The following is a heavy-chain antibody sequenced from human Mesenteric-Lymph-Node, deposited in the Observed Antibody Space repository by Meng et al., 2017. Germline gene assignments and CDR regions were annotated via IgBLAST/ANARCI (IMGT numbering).Heavy chain of an antibody. V-gene: IGHV1-69*05. CDR1: GYNFIGYW. CDR3: ARVAYYYDSSGYTTSFFDY. J-gene: IGHJ4*02. Sequence: SVKVSCKASGYNFIGYWVYWVRQAPGQGLEWMGGIIPIFGTANYAQKFQGRVTITTDESTSTAYMELSSLRSEDTAVYYCARVAYYYDSSGYTTSFFDYWGQGTLVSVSS. D-gene: IGHD3-22*01. CDR2: IIPIFGTA.